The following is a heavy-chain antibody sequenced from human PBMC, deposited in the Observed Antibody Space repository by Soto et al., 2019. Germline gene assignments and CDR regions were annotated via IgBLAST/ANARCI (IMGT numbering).Heavy chain of an antibody. CDR2: ITWNSGHI. Sequence: LKISCVASGFNFDDSAMNWVRQVPGKGLEWVSGITWNSGHILYADSVKGRFTISRDNAKKSLYLELNSLRPEDTALYYCAKVRSSMIVVVMDYWCQGPPVTLSS. V-gene: IGHV3-9*01. CDR1: GFNFDDSA. D-gene: IGHD3-22*01. CDR3: AKVRSSMIVVVMDY. J-gene: IGHJ4*02.